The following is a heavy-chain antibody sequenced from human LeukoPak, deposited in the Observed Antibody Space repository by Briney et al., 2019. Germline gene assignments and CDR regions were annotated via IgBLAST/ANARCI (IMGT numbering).Heavy chain of an antibody. J-gene: IGHJ4*02. D-gene: IGHD2-21*01. CDR2: ISSSSSYI. Sequence: GSLRLSCVVSGFNFDNFAMHWVRQPLGKGLEWVLSISSSSSYIYYADSVKGRFTISRDNAKNSLYLQMNSLRAEDTAVYYCARVRGGDSRDFDYWGQGTLVTVSS. CDR1: GFNFDNFA. V-gene: IGHV3-21*01. CDR3: ARVRGGDSRDFDY.